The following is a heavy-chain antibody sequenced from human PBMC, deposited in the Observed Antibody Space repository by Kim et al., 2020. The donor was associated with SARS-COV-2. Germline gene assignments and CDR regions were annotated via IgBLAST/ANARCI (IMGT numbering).Heavy chain of an antibody. CDR1: GGSISSYY. V-gene: IGHV4-59*01. CDR3: ARGFGGWYYFDY. CDR2: IYYTGST. D-gene: IGHD6-19*01. Sequence: SETLSLTCTVSGGSISSYYWSWIRLPPGKGLEWIGYIYYTGSTTYNPSLKSRVTISVDTSKNQFSLRLSSVTASDTAVYYCARGFGGWYYFDYWGQGTLVTVSS. J-gene: IGHJ4*02.